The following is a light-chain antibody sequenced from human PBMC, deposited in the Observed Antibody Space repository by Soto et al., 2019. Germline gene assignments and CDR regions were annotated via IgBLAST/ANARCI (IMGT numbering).Light chain of an antibody. CDR2: AAS. V-gene: IGKV1-39*01. CDR3: QHYEMDSPWK. J-gene: IGKJ1*01. CDR1: QSISNY. Sequence: ILMTQSPSSLSSSVGDRVTITCRESQSISNYLNWYQQKPGKAPNLLIYAASTLQSGVPSRFSGSGSGTEFTLTISSLQPDDFAPYYCQHYEMDSPWKCGQGTKVDIK.